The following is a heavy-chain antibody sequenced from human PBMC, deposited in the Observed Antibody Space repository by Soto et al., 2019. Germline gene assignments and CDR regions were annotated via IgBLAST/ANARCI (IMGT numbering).Heavy chain of an antibody. Sequence: QVQLVESGGGVVQPGRSLRLSCAASGFTFSSYGMHWVRQAPGKGLEWVAVIWYDGSNKYYADSVKGRFTISRDNSKNTLYLQMNSLRSEDTAVYYCARGIAGGYCSGGSCYRSSWFDPWGQGTLVTVSS. V-gene: IGHV3-33*01. CDR1: GFTFSSYG. D-gene: IGHD2-15*01. CDR3: ARGIAGGYCSGGSCYRSSWFDP. CDR2: IWYDGSNK. J-gene: IGHJ5*02.